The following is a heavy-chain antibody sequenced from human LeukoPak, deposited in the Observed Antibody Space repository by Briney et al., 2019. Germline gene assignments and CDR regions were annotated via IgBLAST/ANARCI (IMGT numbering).Heavy chain of an antibody. V-gene: IGHV3-33*01. CDR1: GFSFSTYG. D-gene: IGHD5-18*01. J-gene: IGHJ4*02. CDR2: IWADGSQK. Sequence: GGSLRLSCAASGFSFSTYGMHWVRQAPGKGPEWVAAIWADGSQKYYADSVTGRVTISRDNAKNSLYLQMNSLRDEDTAVYYCARMIDYNYGYAFDYWGQGTLVTVSS. CDR3: ARMIDYNYGYAFDY.